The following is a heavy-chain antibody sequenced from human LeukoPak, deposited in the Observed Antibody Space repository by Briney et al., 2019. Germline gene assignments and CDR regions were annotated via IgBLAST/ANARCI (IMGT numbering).Heavy chain of an antibody. CDR3: AREVGDYDFWSGYNY. Sequence: GASVKVSCKASGYTFTSYGISWVRQAPGQGLEWMGWISAYNGNTNYAQKFQGRVTITADKSTSTAYMELSSLRSEDTAVYYCAREVGDYDFWSGYNYWGQGTLVTVSS. J-gene: IGHJ4*02. D-gene: IGHD3-3*01. V-gene: IGHV1-18*01. CDR2: ISAYNGNT. CDR1: GYTFTSYG.